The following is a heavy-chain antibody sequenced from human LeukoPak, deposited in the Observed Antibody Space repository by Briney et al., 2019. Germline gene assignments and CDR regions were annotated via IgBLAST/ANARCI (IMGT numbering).Heavy chain of an antibody. CDR3: AKHDGNIPYYYYYMDV. D-gene: IGHD4-23*01. CDR1: GFSFSSYG. V-gene: IGHV3-23*01. CDR2: ISGSGGST. J-gene: IGHJ6*03. Sequence: GGSLRLSCAVSGFSFSSYGMHWVRQAPGKGLEWVSGISGSGGSTYYADSVKGRFTISRDNSKKTLHLQMNSLRAEDTAVYYCAKHDGNIPYYYYYMDVWGKGTTVTVSS.